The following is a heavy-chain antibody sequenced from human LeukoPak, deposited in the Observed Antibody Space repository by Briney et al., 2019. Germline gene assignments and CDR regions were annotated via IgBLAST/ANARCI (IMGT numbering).Heavy chain of an antibody. J-gene: IGHJ4*02. CDR2: IYYTGTT. CDR3: ARTVRTHRCDY. Sequence: ASETLSLTFTVPGGSISSCNYYWGWIRQPPGERLEWIGTIYYTGTTYYNPSLQSRVIISVDTSKNQFSLNLSSVTAPDTAVYYCARTVRTHRCDYWGQGILVTVSS. D-gene: IGHD1-7*01. CDR1: GGSISSCNYY. V-gene: IGHV4-39*01.